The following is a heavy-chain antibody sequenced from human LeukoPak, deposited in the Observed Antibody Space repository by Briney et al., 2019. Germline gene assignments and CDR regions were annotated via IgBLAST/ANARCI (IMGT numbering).Heavy chain of an antibody. J-gene: IGHJ6*03. CDR2: IYTSGST. CDR3: ASTARRYGSGSYYHYYYYMDV. D-gene: IGHD3-10*01. Sequence: SQTLSLTCTVSGGSISSGSYYWSWIRQPAGKGLEWIGRIYTSGSTNYNPSLKSRVTISVDTSKNHSSLKLSSVTAADTAVYYCASTARRYGSGSYYHYYYYMDVWGKGTTVTVSS. CDR1: GGSISSGSYY. V-gene: IGHV4-61*02.